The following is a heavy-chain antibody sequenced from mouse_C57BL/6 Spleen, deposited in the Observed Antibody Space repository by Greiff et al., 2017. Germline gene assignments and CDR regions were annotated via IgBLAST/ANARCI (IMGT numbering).Heavy chain of an antibody. Sequence: DVQLQESGPGLVKPSQSLSLTCSVTGYSITSGYYWNWLRQFPGNKLEWMGYISYDGSNNYNPSLKNRISITRDTSKNQFFLKLNSVTTEDTATYYCAIYGSSWYFDVWGTGTTVTVSS. V-gene: IGHV3-6*01. D-gene: IGHD1-1*01. CDR3: AIYGSSWYFDV. J-gene: IGHJ1*03. CDR1: GYSITSGYY. CDR2: ISYDGSN.